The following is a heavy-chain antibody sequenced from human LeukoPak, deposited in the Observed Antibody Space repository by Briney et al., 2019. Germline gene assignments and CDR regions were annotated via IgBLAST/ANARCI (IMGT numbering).Heavy chain of an antibody. V-gene: IGHV3-NL1*01. Sequence: GRSLRLSCAASGFTFSSYGMHWVRQAPGKGLEWVSVIFSGGSTSYADSVKGRFTISRDNSKNTLYLQMNSLRAEDTAVYYCVAITDYWGQGTLVTVSS. J-gene: IGHJ4*02. CDR3: VAITDY. D-gene: IGHD1-14*01. CDR1: GFTFSSYG. CDR2: IFSGGST.